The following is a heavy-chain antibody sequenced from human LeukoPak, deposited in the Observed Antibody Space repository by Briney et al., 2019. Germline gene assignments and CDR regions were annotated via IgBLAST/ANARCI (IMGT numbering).Heavy chain of an antibody. CDR3: AREVPSGIAAAGLDY. V-gene: IGHV1-2*06. D-gene: IGHD6-13*01. CDR2: INPNSGGT. J-gene: IGHJ4*02. Sequence: ASVKVSCKASGYTFTGYYMHWVRQAPGQGLEWMGRINPNSGGTNYAQKFQGRVTMTRDTSISTAYMELTRLRSDDTAVYYCAREVPSGIAAAGLDYWGQGTLVTVSS. CDR1: GYTFTGYY.